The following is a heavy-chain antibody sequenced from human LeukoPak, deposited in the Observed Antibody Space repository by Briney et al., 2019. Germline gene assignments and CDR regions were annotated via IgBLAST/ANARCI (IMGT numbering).Heavy chain of an antibody. J-gene: IGHJ4*02. Sequence: ASVKVSCKASGYTFTSYGISWVRQAPGQGLEWMGWISAYNGNTNYAQKLQGRVTMTTDTSTSTAYMELRSLRSDDTAVYYCASQLTYYYDSSGYYYRDYWGQGTLVTVSS. CDR2: ISAYNGNT. CDR1: GYTFTSYG. D-gene: IGHD3-22*01. V-gene: IGHV1-18*01. CDR3: ASQLTYYYDSSGYYYRDY.